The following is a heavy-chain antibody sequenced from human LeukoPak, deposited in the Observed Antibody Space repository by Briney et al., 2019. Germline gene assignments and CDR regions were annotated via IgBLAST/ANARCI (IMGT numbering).Heavy chain of an antibody. CDR2: ISYDGSNK. CDR3: AKFTYYYDSSGYPPYYFDY. Sequence: GGSLRLSCAASGFTFSSYAMHWVRQAPGKGLEWVAVISYDGSNKYYADSVKGRFTISRDNSKNTLYLQMNSLRAEDTAVYYCAKFTYYYDSSGYPPYYFDYWGQGTLVTVSS. D-gene: IGHD3-22*01. J-gene: IGHJ4*02. V-gene: IGHV3-30-3*02. CDR1: GFTFSSYA.